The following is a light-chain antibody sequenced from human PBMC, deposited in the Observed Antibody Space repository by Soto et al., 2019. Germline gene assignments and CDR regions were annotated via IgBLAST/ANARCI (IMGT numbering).Light chain of an antibody. Sequence: DIQMTQSPSSLSASVGDRVTITCRASQSINTSLNWYQQQPGEAPKVLLYGASSLQGGVPSRFSGSGSGSDFTLTITSLQPEDFAIYYCQQTYSPPSITFGQGTRLEIK. J-gene: IGKJ5*01. CDR3: QQTYSPPSIT. CDR2: GAS. V-gene: IGKV1-39*01. CDR1: QSINTS.